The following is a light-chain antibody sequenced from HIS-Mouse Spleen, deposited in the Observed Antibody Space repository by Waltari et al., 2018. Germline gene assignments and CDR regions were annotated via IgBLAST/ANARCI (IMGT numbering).Light chain of an antibody. V-gene: IGKV1-9*01. J-gene: IGKJ1*01. CDR2: AAS. CDR1: QGISSY. Sequence: DIQLTQSPSFLSASVGDRVPITCRASQGISSYLAWYQQKPGKAPKLLIYAASTLQSGVPSRFSGSGSGTEFTLTISSLQPEDFATYYCQQLNSYLTWTFGQGTKVEIK. CDR3: QQLNSYLTWT.